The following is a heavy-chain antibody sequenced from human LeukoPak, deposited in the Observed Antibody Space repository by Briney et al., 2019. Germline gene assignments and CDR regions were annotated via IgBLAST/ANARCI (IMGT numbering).Heavy chain of an antibody. CDR2: IHNSATT. Sequence: PSETVSLTCTVSGGSLSSYCWSWIRQPPGKGLEWIGYIHNSATTNCNPSLKSRVTISLDTAKNQFSLKLTSVTAADTAVYFCARSRGGFGDYGSWFDPWGQGTLVTVSS. V-gene: IGHV4-59*12. D-gene: IGHD4-17*01. CDR1: GGSLSSYC. CDR3: ARSRGGFGDYGSWFDP. J-gene: IGHJ5*02.